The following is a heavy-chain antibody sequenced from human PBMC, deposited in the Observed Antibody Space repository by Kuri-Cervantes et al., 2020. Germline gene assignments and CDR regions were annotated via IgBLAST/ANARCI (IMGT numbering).Heavy chain of an antibody. CDR3: ARAEDWGTPWCFDL. CDR1: GFTFSSYG. J-gene: IGHJ2*01. Sequence: GESLKISCAASGFTFSSYGMHWVRQAPGKGLEWVAVIWYDGSNKYYADSVKGRFTISRDNSKNTLYLQMNSLRSEDTAVYYCARAEDWGTPWCFDLWGRGTLVTVSS. V-gene: IGHV3-33*01. D-gene: IGHD3-16*01. CDR2: IWYDGSNK.